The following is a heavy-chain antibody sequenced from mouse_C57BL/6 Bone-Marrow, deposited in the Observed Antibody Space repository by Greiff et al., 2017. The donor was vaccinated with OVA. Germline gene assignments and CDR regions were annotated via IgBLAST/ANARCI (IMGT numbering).Heavy chain of an antibody. CDR3: ARKEFFYYGNDVDYAMDY. CDR2: INPSSGYT. J-gene: IGHJ4*01. D-gene: IGHD2-2*01. CDR1: GYTFTSYW. Sequence: QVQLQQSGAELAKPGASVKLSCKASGYTFTSYWMHWVKQRPGQGLEWIGYINPSSGYTKYNQKFKDKATLTVDTSSSTAYMELHSLTSEDSAVYFCARKEFFYYGNDVDYAMDYWGQGTSVTVSS. V-gene: IGHV1-7*01.